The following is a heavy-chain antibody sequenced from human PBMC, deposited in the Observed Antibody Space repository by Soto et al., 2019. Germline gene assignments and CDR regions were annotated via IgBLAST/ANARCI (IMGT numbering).Heavy chain of an antibody. D-gene: IGHD2-2*01. CDR1: GFTFSTYS. V-gene: IGHV3-21*01. J-gene: IGHJ4*02. CDR3: ARGSSTNTTMVY. Sequence: EVQLVESGGGLVKLGGSLRLSCAASGFTFSTYSMDWVRQAPGKGLEWVSSISSSRGYKSYADSVKGRFTISRDNAKNSLYLQMDSLRSEDTAVYFCARGSSTNTTMVYWCQGTLVTVSS. CDR2: ISSSRGYK.